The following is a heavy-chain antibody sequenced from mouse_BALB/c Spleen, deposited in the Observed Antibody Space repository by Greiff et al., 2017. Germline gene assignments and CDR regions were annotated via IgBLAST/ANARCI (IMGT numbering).Heavy chain of an antibody. CDR3: TRRGEGDRYDDAMDY. D-gene: IGHD2-14*01. Sequence: QVHVKQPGAELVKPGASVKMSCKASGYTFTSYWMHWVKQRPGQGLEWIGVIDPSDSYTSYNQKFKGKATLTVDTSSSTAYMQLSSLTSEDSAVYYCTRRGEGDRYDDAMDYWGQGTSVTVSS. CDR1: GYTFTSYW. CDR2: IDPSDSYT. J-gene: IGHJ4*01. V-gene: IGHV1S127*01.